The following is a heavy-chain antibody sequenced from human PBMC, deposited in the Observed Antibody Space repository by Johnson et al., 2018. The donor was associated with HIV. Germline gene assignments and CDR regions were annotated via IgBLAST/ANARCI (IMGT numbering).Heavy chain of an antibody. Sequence: VQLVESGGGVVQPGRSLRLSCAASGFIFSSYGMHWVRQAPGKGLEWVAVISYDGSNKYYADSVKGRFTISRDNSKNTLYLQMNSLRAEDTAVYYCAKSPSQLGSAFDVWGQGTVVIVSS. CDR1: GFIFSSYG. CDR2: ISYDGSNK. D-gene: IGHD2-2*01. V-gene: IGHV3-30*18. J-gene: IGHJ3*01. CDR3: AKSPSQLGSAFDV.